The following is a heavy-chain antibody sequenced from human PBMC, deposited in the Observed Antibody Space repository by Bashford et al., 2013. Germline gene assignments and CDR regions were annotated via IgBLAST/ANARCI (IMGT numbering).Heavy chain of an antibody. V-gene: IGHV1-2*02. CDR3: ATARVLYYYAMDV. CDR2: INPNSGGT. J-gene: IGHJ6*02. CDR1: GYTFTGYY. Sequence: VASVKVSCKASGYTFTGYYMHWVRQAPGQGLEWMGWINPNSGGTNYAQKFQGRVTMTRDTSISTAYMELSRLRSNDSAVYFCATARVLYYYAMDVWGRRDHGHRLL.